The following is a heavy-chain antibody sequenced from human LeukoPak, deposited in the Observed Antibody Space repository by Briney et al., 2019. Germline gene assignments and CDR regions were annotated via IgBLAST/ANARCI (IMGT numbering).Heavy chain of an antibody. J-gene: IGHJ6*02. CDR1: GGSISSYY. D-gene: IGHD2-2*01. V-gene: IGHV4-59*08. CDR3: ARGCSSTSCYVNYYYYGMDV. CDR2: IYYSGST. Sequence: SETLSLTCTVSGGSISSYYWSWIRQPPGKGLEWIGYIYYSGSTNYNPSLKSRVTISVDTSKNQFSLKLSSVTAADTAVYYCARGCSSTSCYVNYYYYGMDVWGQGTTVTVSS.